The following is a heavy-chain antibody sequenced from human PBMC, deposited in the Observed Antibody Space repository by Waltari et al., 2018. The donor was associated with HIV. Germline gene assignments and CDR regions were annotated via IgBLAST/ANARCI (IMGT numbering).Heavy chain of an antibody. CDR3: VRDSDGSGYDI. V-gene: IGHV3-20*04. CDR1: GFTIDDYG. Sequence: DVRLVESGGEVVRPGASLRLSCVASGFTIDDYGMAWVRQRPGQGLVWVSNIDWNGGSANYGDSVKGRFTVFRDNPKASLYLQMNNLRDEDTGLYYCVRDSDGSGYDIWGRGTLVTVFS. D-gene: IGHD3-3*01. CDR2: IDWNGGSA. J-gene: IGHJ1*01.